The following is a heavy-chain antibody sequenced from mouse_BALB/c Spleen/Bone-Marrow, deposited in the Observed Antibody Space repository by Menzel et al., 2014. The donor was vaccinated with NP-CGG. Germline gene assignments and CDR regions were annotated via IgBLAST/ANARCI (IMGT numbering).Heavy chain of an antibody. J-gene: IGHJ4*01. CDR3: ARGGHDFSLDY. Sequence: VHLVESGAEFVMPGASVKMSCKASGYTFTDKWMHWVKQRPGQGLEWIGAIDTSDSYINYNQKFKGKASLTVDASSSTAYMHLSSLTSDDSAVYYCARGGHDFSLDYRGQGTSVIVSS. D-gene: IGHD2-4*01. V-gene: IGHV1-69*01. CDR2: IDTSDSYI. CDR1: GYTFTDKW.